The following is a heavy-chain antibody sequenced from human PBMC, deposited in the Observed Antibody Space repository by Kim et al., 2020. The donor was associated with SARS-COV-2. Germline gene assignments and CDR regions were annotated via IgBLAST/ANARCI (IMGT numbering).Heavy chain of an antibody. J-gene: IGHJ6*02. CDR3: ARGVYLVGLNYYYYGMDV. D-gene: IGHD2-8*02. CDR2: ISAYNGNT. Sequence: ASVKVSCKASGYTFTSYGISWVRQAPGQGLEWMGWISAYNGNTNYAQKLQGRVTMTTDTSTSTAYMGLRSLRSDDTAVYYCARGVYLVGLNYYYYGMDVWGQGTTVTVSS. V-gene: IGHV1-18*01. CDR1: GYTFTSYG.